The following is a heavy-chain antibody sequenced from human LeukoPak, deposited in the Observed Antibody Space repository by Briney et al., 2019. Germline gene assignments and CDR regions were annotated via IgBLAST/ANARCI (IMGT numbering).Heavy chain of an antibody. J-gene: IGHJ4*02. CDR1: GFTFSSHW. V-gene: IGHV3-7*01. Sequence: GSLRLSCASSGFTFSSHWMSWVRQAPGKGLEWVANINQNGSEKSSVDSVKGRFTISRDNAKNSLYLQMNSLRAEDTAVYYCARDGVAPGIYFDYWGQGTLVTVSS. CDR3: ARDGVAPGIYFDY. CDR2: INQNGSEK. D-gene: IGHD6-13*01.